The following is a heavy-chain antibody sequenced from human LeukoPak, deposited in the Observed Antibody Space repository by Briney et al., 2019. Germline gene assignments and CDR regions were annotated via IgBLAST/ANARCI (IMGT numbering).Heavy chain of an antibody. D-gene: IGHD1-26*01. V-gene: IGHV3-64*01. CDR1: GFTFSSHA. J-gene: IGHJ3*02. Sequence: PGGSLRLSCAASGFTFSSHAMHWVRQAPGKGLEYVSGIDNNGFSTYYANSLRGRFTISRDNSKNTLYLQMGSLRAEDMAVYYCARGTRLSIVGAAYAFDIWGQGTMVTVSS. CDR2: IDNNGFST. CDR3: ARGTRLSIVGAAYAFDI.